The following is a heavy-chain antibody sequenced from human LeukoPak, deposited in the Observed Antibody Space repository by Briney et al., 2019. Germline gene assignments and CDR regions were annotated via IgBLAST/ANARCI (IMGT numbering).Heavy chain of an antibody. V-gene: IGHV4-59*01. J-gene: IGHJ4*02. D-gene: IGHD5-12*01. CDR3: AKGSGYDSLDY. Sequence: SETLSLTCTVSGGSISSYYWSWIRQPPGKGLEWIGSIYYSGITNYNPSLKSRVTISVDTSKNQFSLKLSSVTAADTAVYYCAKGSGYDSLDYWDQGTLVTVSS. CDR2: IYYSGIT. CDR1: GGSISSYY.